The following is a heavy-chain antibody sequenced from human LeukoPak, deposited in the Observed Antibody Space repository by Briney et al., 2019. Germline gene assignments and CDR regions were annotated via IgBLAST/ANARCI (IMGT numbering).Heavy chain of an antibody. Sequence: SSETLSLTCTVSGGSISGYYWGWIRQPPGKGLEWIGYIYYNGKSKYGPSLKSRVTMSVDTSKNQFSLKLTSVTAADAAVYYCATYDSSGSALENWGQGTLVTVSS. CDR2: IYYNGKS. J-gene: IGHJ4*02. V-gene: IGHV4-59*01. CDR3: ATYDSSGSALEN. CDR1: GGSISGYY. D-gene: IGHD3-22*01.